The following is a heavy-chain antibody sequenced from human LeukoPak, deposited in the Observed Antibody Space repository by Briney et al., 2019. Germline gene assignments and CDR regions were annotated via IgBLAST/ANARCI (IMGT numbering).Heavy chain of an antibody. CDR2: ISSSGNIV. V-gene: IGHV3-11*01. CDR1: GFTFSDYY. Sequence: GGSLRLSCAASGFTFSDYYMSRIRQAPGKGLEWVSYISSSGNIVYYTDSVKGRFTISWDNAKNSLFLQMNSLRAEDTAVYFCASFQWLRYFDFWGQGTLVTVSS. D-gene: IGHD5-12*01. J-gene: IGHJ4*02. CDR3: ASFQWLRYFDF.